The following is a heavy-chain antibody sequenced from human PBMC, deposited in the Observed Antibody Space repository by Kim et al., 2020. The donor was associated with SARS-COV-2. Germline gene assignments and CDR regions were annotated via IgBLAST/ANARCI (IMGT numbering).Heavy chain of an antibody. CDR1: GYTFNTYG. Sequence: ASVKVSCKASGYTFNTYGITWVRQAPGQGLEWMGWINVYSNNTYYEEKFQGRVTMTTDTSTSTAYMELRSLRPAYTAVYYCARMDYFYYYYMDVWGKGTTVTVSS. CDR2: INVYSNNT. J-gene: IGHJ6*03. CDR3: ARMDYFYYYYMDV. V-gene: IGHV1-18*01.